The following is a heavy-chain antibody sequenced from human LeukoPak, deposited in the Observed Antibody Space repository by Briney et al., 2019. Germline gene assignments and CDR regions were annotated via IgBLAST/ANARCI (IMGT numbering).Heavy chain of an antibody. Sequence: GASVKVSCKASGYTFTSYGISWVRQAPGQGLEWIGWISAYNGNTNYAQKLQGRVTMTTDTSTSTAYMELRSLRSDDTAVYYCARVYYYDSSGFLADYWGQGTLVTVSS. CDR3: ARVYYYDSSGFLADY. CDR2: ISAYNGNT. J-gene: IGHJ4*02. CDR1: GYTFTSYG. V-gene: IGHV1-18*01. D-gene: IGHD3-22*01.